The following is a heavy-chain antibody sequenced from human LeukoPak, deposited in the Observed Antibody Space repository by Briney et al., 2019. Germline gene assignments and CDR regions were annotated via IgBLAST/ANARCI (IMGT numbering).Heavy chain of an antibody. D-gene: IGHD3-16*02. Sequence: ASVKVSCKASGGTFSSYAISWVRQAPGQGLEWMGGIIPIFGTASYAQKFQGRVTMTRDMSTSTVYMELSSLRSEDTAVYYCAREGLGELSLHFDYWGQGTLVTVSS. CDR3: AREGLGELSLHFDY. J-gene: IGHJ4*02. CDR1: GGTFSSYA. CDR2: IIPIFGTA. V-gene: IGHV1-69*05.